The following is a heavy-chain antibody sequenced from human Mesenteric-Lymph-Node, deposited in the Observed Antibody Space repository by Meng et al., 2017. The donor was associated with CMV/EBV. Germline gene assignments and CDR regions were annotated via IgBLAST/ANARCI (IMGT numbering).Heavy chain of an antibody. V-gene: IGHV4-39*07. CDR2: IYYSGST. J-gene: IGHJ5*02. Sequence: LTCTVSGGSISSSSYYWGWIGQPPGKGLEWIGSIYYSGSTYYNPSLKSRVTISVDTSKNQFSLKLSSVTAADTAVYYCARWTTGWFDPWGQGTLVTVSS. D-gene: IGHD4-11*01. CDR3: ARWTTGWFDP. CDR1: GGSISSSSYY.